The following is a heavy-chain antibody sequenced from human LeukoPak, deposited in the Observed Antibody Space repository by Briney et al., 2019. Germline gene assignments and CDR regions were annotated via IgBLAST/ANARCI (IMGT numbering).Heavy chain of an antibody. D-gene: IGHD5-24*01. CDR3: AKDQDGDGYNVLQH. CDR2: ISYDGSNK. V-gene: IGHV3-30*04. J-gene: IGHJ1*01. Sequence: GGSLRLSCAASGFTFSSYAMHWVRQAPGKGLEWVAVISYDGSNKYYADSVKGRFTISRDNSKNTLYLQMNSLRAEDTAVYYCAKDQDGDGYNVLQHWGQGTLVTVSS. CDR1: GFTFSSYA.